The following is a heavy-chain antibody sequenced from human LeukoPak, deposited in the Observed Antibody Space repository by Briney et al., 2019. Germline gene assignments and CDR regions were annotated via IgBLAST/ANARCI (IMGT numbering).Heavy chain of an antibody. V-gene: IGHV3-30*18. D-gene: IGHD3-10*01. CDR3: AKSYMDQITTDAFDI. CDR1: GFSFSSHG. J-gene: IGHJ3*02. Sequence: RSLRLSCAAPGFSFSSHGTGWVREGPAKGLEWVALISYSASNKYYAESVKGRFSISRDNSKNTLYLQMNSLRPEDTAVYYCAKSYMDQITTDAFDIWGQGTMVTVSS. CDR2: ISYSASNK.